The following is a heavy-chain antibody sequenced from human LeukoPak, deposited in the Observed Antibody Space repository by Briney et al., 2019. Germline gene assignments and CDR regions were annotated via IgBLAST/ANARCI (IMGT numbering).Heavy chain of an antibody. J-gene: IGHJ5*02. V-gene: IGHV4-30-4*08. CDR2: ISYSGST. CDR3: ARAVSPAVPAAIRHWFDP. Sequence: SQTLSLTCTISGGSINSGGSYWSWLRQPPGKGLEWIGYISYSGSTYYNPSLKSRVTISLDTSKKQFSLKLSSMTVADTAVYYCARAVSPAVPAAIRHWFDPWGQGTLVTVSS. D-gene: IGHD2-2*01. CDR1: GGSINSGGSY.